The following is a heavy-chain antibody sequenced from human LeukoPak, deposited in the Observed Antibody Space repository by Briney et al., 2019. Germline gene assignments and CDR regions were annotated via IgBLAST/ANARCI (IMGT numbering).Heavy chain of an antibody. CDR1: GGTFSSYT. Sequence: SVKVSCKASGGTFSSYTISWVRQAPGQGLEWMGGIIPILGIANYAQKFQGRVTITADKSTSTSYMELISLRSEDTAVYYCARAVGATPIDYWGQGTLVTVSS. V-gene: IGHV1-69*10. D-gene: IGHD1-26*01. CDR2: IIPILGIA. J-gene: IGHJ4*02. CDR3: ARAVGATPIDY.